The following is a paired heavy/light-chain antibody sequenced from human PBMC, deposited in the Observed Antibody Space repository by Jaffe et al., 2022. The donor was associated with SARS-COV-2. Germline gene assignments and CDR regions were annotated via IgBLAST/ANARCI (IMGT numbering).Heavy chain of an antibody. CDR1: GFTFSNYA. CDR2: ISAGGGTT. CDR3: AKVLPRDSYLFYYGLDV. J-gene: IGHJ6*02. Sequence: EVQLLESGGGLVQPGGSLRLSCAASGFTFSNYAMTWVRQAPGKGLEWVSGISAGGGTTYYTDSVKGRFTISRDNSKNTLYLQMNSLRAEDTAVFYCAKVLPRDSYLFYYGLDVWGQGTTVTVSS. D-gene: IGHD2-15*01. V-gene: IGHV3-23*01.
Light chain of an antibody. CDR3: MQTLQSPPA. Sequence: DIVMTQSPLSLPVTPGEPASISCRSSQSLLHSHGHNYLDWYVQRPGQSPQLLIYLGSNRASGVPDRFSGSGSGTDFTLKISRVEAEDVGLYYCMQTLQSPPAFGGGTKVEIK. V-gene: IGKV2-28*01. J-gene: IGKJ4*01. CDR2: LGS. CDR1: QSLLHSHGHNY.